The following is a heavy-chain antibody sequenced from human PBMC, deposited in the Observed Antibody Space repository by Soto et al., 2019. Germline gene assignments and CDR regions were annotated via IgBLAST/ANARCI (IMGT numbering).Heavy chain of an antibody. Sequence: EVQLLESGGGLEQPGGSLRLSCAASRFTFDAYAMSWVRQAPGKGLEWVSTISGGGHSTYYADSVKGRFTISRDNSKKLLYLQMNSLRAEDTAIYYCAKDRPLIRGVSFDMWGQGTMVTVAS. CDR2: ISGGGHST. V-gene: IGHV3-23*01. D-gene: IGHD3-22*01. J-gene: IGHJ3*02. CDR1: RFTFDAYA. CDR3: AKDRPLIRGVSFDM.